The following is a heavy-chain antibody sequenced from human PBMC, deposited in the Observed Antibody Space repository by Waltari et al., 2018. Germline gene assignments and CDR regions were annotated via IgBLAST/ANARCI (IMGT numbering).Heavy chain of an antibody. CDR1: GGSISSHY. D-gene: IGHD5-12*01. V-gene: IGHV4-59*11. J-gene: IGHJ4*02. CDR2: IYYSGST. CDR3: ARVGDGYNYWVDY. Sequence: QVQLQESGPGLVKPSETLSLTCTVSGGSISSHYWSWIRQPPGKGLEWIGYIYYSGSTNSNPSLKRRVTISVDTSKNQFSLKLSSVTAADTAVYYCARVGDGYNYWVDYWGQGTLVTVSS.